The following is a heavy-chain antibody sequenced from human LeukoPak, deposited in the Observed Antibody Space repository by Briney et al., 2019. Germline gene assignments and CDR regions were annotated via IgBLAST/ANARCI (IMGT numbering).Heavy chain of an antibody. D-gene: IGHD1-14*01. V-gene: IGHV4-59*01. CDR3: ARGGGNHGEGHIDY. J-gene: IGHJ4*02. Sequence: SETLSLTCTVSGGSISSYYWSWIRQPPGKGLEWIGYIYYSGSTNYNPSLKSRVTISVDTSKNQFSLKLSSVTAADTAVYYCARGGGNHGEGHIDYWGQGTLVTVSS. CDR1: GGSISSYY. CDR2: IYYSGST.